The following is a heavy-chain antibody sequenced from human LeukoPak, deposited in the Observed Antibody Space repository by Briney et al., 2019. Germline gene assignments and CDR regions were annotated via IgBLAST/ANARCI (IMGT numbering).Heavy chain of an antibody. D-gene: IGHD6-6*01. CDR3: ASRSRGYSSSSVYFDY. J-gene: IGHJ4*02. Sequence: SVKVSCKASGGTFSSYAISWVRQAPGQGLEWMGGIIPIFGTANYAQKFQGRVTITADESTSTAYMELSSLRSEDTAAYYCASRSRGYSSSSVYFDYWGQGTLVTVSS. CDR2: IIPIFGTA. V-gene: IGHV1-69*13. CDR1: GGTFSSYA.